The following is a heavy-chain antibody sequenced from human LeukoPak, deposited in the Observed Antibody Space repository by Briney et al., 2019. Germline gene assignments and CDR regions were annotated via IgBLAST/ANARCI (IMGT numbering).Heavy chain of an antibody. D-gene: IGHD2-2*02. CDR1: GYTFTSYG. CDR2: INPNSGGT. J-gene: IGHJ6*03. CDR3: ARDRIVVVPAAIEYYYYYMDV. V-gene: IGHV1-2*02. Sequence: ASVKVSCKASGYTFTSYGISWVRQAPGQGLEWMGWINPNSGGTNYAQKFQGRVTMTRDTSISTAYMELSRLRSDDTAVYYCARDRIVVVPAAIEYYYYYMDVWGKGTTVTISS.